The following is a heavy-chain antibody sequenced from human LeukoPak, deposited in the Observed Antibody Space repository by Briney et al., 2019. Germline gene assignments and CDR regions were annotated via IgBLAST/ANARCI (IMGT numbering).Heavy chain of an antibody. V-gene: IGHV3-23*01. CDR3: AKDRGYDSSYASDT. J-gene: IGHJ3*02. Sequence: PGGSLRLSCAASGFTLSTYAMSWVRQAPGKGLDWVSTISVSGGSISYADSVRGRFTISRDNSKNTLYLQMDSLRAEDTAVYFCAKDRGYDSSYASDTWGQGTTVTVSS. D-gene: IGHD3-22*01. CDR1: GFTLSTYA. CDR2: ISVSGGSI.